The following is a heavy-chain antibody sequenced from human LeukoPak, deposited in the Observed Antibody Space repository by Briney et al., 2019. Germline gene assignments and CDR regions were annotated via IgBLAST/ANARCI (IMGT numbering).Heavy chain of an antibody. V-gene: IGHV3-11*01. CDR2: ISSSGSTI. J-gene: IGHJ4*02. CDR3: AKVDSSGYYPAYYFDY. D-gene: IGHD3-22*01. CDR1: GFTFSDYY. Sequence: GGSLRLSCAASGFTFSDYYMSWIRQAPGKGLEWVSYISSSGSTIYYADSVKGRFTISRDNSKNTLYLQMNSLRAEDTAVYYCAKVDSSGYYPAYYFDYWGQGTLVTVSS.